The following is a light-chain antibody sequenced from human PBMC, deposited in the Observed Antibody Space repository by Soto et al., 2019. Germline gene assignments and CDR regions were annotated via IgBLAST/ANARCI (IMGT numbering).Light chain of an antibody. V-gene: IGKV3-20*01. CDR2: GAS. CDR1: QSISSRY. CDR3: QQYGSSPWT. Sequence: EIVLTQSPGTLSVSPGERATLSCRASQSISSRYLVWYQHKPGQAPRLLIYGASNRATGIPDRFSGSGSGTDFTLSISRLEPEDFAVYYCQQYGSSPWTFGQGTKVEIK. J-gene: IGKJ1*01.